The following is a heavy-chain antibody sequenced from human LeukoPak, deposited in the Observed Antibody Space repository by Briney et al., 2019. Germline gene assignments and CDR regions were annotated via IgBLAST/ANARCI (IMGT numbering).Heavy chain of an antibody. CDR1: GYTFTSYD. Sequence: ASVKVSCKXSGYTFTSYDINWVRQATGQGLEWMGWMNPNSGNTGYAQKFQGRVTMTRNTSISTAYMELSSLRSEDTAVYYCARGPSYVVTFGGVINWFDPWGQGTLVTVSS. V-gene: IGHV1-8*01. J-gene: IGHJ5*02. CDR2: MNPNSGNT. CDR3: ARGPSYVVTFGGVINWFDP. D-gene: IGHD3-16*01.